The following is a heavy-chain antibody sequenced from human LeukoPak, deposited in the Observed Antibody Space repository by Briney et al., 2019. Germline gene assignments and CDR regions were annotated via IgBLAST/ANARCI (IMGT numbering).Heavy chain of an antibody. Sequence: SETLSLTCTVSGGSVSNGYYYWSWIRQPPGKGLEWIGYIFHSGSINNNPSLKSRVTISVDTSKNQFSLKLTSVTAADTAVYYCARAPQPTSYGDYGKRYSDLWGRGTLVTVSS. J-gene: IGHJ2*01. CDR1: GGSVSNGYYY. CDR3: ARAPQPTSYGDYGKRYSDL. D-gene: IGHD4-17*01. V-gene: IGHV4-61*01. CDR2: IFHSGSI.